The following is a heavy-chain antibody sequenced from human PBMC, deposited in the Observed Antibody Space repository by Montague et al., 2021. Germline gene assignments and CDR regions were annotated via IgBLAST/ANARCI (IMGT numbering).Heavy chain of an antibody. Sequence: SETLSLTCSVSGDSISSYECYCTWLRQPAGRGLEWIGRVYTRGDTNTTPSLRRRLTLSVDTSKNHFSLTLTSVTAAATAVYFCARDSPVVEPWVGEHKGAFDIWGQGTMVTVSS. CDR1: GDSISSYECY. D-gene: IGHD3-10*01. CDR3: ARDSPVVEPWVGEHKGAFDI. J-gene: IGHJ3*02. CDR2: VYTRGDT. V-gene: IGHV4-4*07.